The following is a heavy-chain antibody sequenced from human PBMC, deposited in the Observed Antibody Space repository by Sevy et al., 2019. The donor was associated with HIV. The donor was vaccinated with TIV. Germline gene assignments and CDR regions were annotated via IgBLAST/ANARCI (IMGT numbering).Heavy chain of an antibody. CDR2: ISAYNGNT. J-gene: IGHJ6*02. V-gene: IGHV1-18*01. D-gene: IGHD1-1*01. CDR1: GYTFTSYG. Sequence: ASVKVSCKASGYTFTSYGISWVRQAPGQGLEWMGWISAYNGNTNYAQKLQGRVTMTTDTSTSTASMELRSLRSDDTAVYYCARATGTTSPYYYYGMDVWGQGTTVTVSS. CDR3: ARATGTTSPYYYYGMDV.